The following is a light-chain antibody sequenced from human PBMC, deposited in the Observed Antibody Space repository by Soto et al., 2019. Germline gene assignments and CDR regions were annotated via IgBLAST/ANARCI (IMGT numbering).Light chain of an antibody. Sequence: EGVLTQSPGILSLSPGERATLSCRASQSVDRSYLAWYQQRPGQAPRLLIYGASSRATGIPDRFSGSGSGTDFTLTISRLEPEDFAVYYCQQYGSSPPMSIFGQGTKLEIK. CDR3: QQYGSSPPMSI. CDR1: QSVDRSY. CDR2: GAS. J-gene: IGKJ2*01. V-gene: IGKV3-20*01.